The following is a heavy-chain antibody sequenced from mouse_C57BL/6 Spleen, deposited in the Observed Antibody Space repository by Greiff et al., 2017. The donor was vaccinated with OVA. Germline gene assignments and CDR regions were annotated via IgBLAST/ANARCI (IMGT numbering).Heavy chain of an antibody. D-gene: IGHD4-1*01. CDR1: GYAFTNYL. CDR3: ARGSNWDRAWFAY. Sequence: QVQLQQSGAELVRPGTSVKVSCKASGYAFTNYLIEWVKQRPGQGLEWIGVINPGSGGTNYNEKFKGKATLTADKSSSTAYMQLSSLTSEDSAVYFCARGSNWDRAWFAYWGQGTLVTVSA. CDR2: INPGSGGT. J-gene: IGHJ3*01. V-gene: IGHV1-54*01.